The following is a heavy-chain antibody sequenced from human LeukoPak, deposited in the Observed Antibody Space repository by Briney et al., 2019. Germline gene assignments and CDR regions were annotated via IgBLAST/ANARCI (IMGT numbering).Heavy chain of an antibody. V-gene: IGHV3-53*01. CDR1: GFTVSSNY. CDR3: ARVYGWYGEGYFDY. J-gene: IGHJ4*02. CDR2: IYSDGST. D-gene: IGHD3-10*01. Sequence: GGSLRLSCEASGFTVSSNYMSWVRQAPGKGLEWVSVIYSDGSTYYADSVKGRFTISRDSSKNTLYLQMNSLRAEDTAVYYCARVYGWYGEGYFDYWGQGTLVTVSS.